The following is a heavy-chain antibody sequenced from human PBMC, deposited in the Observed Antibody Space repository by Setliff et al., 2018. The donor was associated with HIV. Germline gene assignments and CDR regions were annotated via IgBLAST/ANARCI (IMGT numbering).Heavy chain of an antibody. J-gene: IGHJ4*02. V-gene: IGHV1-69-2*01. D-gene: IGHD3-10*01. CDR1: GYTLSEYY. CDR3: ATFLFRDSTDPYYRPPGDFPPYYFDY. CDR2: IDPEDGET. Sequence: ASVKVSCKASGYTLSEYYMHWVQQAPGKGLEWMGRIDPEDGETLYAEKLRGRVTMTADMSTNTAYLELGSLRSEDTAVYYCATFLFRDSTDPYYRPPGDFPPYYFDYWAQGTLVTVSS.